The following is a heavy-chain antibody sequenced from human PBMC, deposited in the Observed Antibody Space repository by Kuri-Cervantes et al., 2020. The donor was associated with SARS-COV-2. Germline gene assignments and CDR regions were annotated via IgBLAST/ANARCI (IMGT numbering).Heavy chain of an antibody. Sequence: GSLRLSCTVSGGSISSYYWSWIRQPPGKGLEWIGYIYYSGSTNYNPSLKSRVTISVDTSKNQFSLKLSSVTAADTAVYYCARGVLWFGELLLSPLYYYYYGMDVWGQGTTVTVSS. CDR1: GGSISSYY. D-gene: IGHD3-10*01. V-gene: IGHV4-59*01. J-gene: IGHJ6*02. CDR2: IYYSGST. CDR3: ARGVLWFGELLLSPLYYYYYGMDV.